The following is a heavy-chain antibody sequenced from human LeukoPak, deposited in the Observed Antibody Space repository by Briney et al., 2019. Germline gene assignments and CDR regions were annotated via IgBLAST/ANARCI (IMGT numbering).Heavy chain of an antibody. CDR1: GGSISSYY. V-gene: IGHV4-59*12. CDR2: IHYGGST. Sequence: SETLSLTCTVSGGSISSYYWSWIRQPPGKGLEWIGFIHYGGSTNHNPSLKSRVTISEDTSKNQFSLRLSSVTAADTAVYYCGRAFDIWDQGTMVTVAS. CDR3: GRAFDI. J-gene: IGHJ3*02.